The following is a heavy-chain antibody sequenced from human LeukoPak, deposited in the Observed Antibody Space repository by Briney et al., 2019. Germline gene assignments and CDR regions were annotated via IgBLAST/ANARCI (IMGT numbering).Heavy chain of an antibody. CDR2: IIPILGIA. CDR1: GGTFSSYA. J-gene: IGHJ4*02. D-gene: IGHD2-15*01. CDR3: ARSIRELDCSGGSCYPDY. Sequence: GASVKVSCKASGGTFSSYAISWVRQAPGQGLEWMGRIIPILGIANYAQKFQGRVTITADKSTSTAYMELSSLRSEDTAVYYCARSIRELDCSGGSCYPDYWGQGTLVTVSS. V-gene: IGHV1-69*04.